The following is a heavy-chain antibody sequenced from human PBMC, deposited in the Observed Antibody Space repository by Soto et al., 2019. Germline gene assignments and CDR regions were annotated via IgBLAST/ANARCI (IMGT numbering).Heavy chain of an antibody. CDR2: IIPIFGTA. CDR1: GGTFSSYA. J-gene: IGHJ4*02. D-gene: IGHD6-6*01. V-gene: IGHV1-69*01. Sequence: QVQLVQSGAEVKKPGSSVKVSCKASGGTFSSYAISWVRQAPGQGLEWMGGIIPIFGTANYAQKFQARVTLTADESTSTADMELSILRSEDTAVYYCAISTYISSSIFDYWGQGTLVTVSS. CDR3: AISTYISSSIFDY.